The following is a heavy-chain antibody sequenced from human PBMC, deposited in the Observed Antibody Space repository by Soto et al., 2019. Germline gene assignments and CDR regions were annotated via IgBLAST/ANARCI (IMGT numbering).Heavy chain of an antibody. J-gene: IGHJ6*02. CDR3: AKDLYGSETYTHYCGMDV. Sequence: PGGSLRLSCAASGFTFSRFGMHWVRQAPGKGLERVAVISYDGSNRFYADSVKGRFTISRDNSKNTLYLQMNSLRPEDTAVYYCAKDLYGSETYTHYCGMDVWGQGTTVTVSS. CDR1: GFTFSRFG. CDR2: ISYDGSNR. V-gene: IGHV3-30*18. D-gene: IGHD3-10*01.